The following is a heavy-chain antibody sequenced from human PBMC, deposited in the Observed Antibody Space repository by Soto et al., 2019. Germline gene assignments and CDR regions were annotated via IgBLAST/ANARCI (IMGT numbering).Heavy chain of an antibody. J-gene: IGHJ4*02. Sequence: PGGSLRLSCAASGFAVSSKYMTWVRQAPGKGLEWVSVIYGGGTTYYADSVKGRFTISRDTSKNTLYLQMNSLRAEDTAVYYCVQTTGWPGCDFWGQGTLVTVSS. V-gene: IGHV3-53*01. D-gene: IGHD6-19*01. CDR2: IYGGGTT. CDR3: VQTTGWPGCDF. CDR1: GFAVSSKY.